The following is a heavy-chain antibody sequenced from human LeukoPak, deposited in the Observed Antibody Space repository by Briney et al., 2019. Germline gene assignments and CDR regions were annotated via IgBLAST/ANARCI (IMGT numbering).Heavy chain of an antibody. Sequence: PGGSLSLSCAVSGFTFSAYWMSWVRQAPGEGLAWVANINQDGSTKYYVDSMKGRFTTSRDNAGNSLYLQMNSLRAEDTAVYYCATTTGDYWGQGTLVTVSS. J-gene: IGHJ4*02. D-gene: IGHD1-26*01. CDR1: GFTFSAYW. V-gene: IGHV3-7*01. CDR2: INQDGSTK. CDR3: ATTTGDY.